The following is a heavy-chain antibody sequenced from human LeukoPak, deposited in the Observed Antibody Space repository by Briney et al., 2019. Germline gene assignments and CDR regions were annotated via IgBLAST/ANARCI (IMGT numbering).Heavy chain of an antibody. CDR2: IIPIFDTA. Sequence: SVKVSCKASGGTFSSYAISWVRQAPGQGLEWMGGIIPIFDTANYAQKFQGRVTITAGESTSTAYMELSSLRSEDTAVYYCARVNINNWHSCDYWGQGTLVTVSS. D-gene: IGHD1-1*01. CDR3: ARVNINNWHSCDY. J-gene: IGHJ4*02. V-gene: IGHV1-69*13. CDR1: GGTFSSYA.